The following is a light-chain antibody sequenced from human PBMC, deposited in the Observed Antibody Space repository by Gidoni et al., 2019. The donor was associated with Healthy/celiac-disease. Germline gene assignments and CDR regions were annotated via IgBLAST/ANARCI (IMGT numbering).Light chain of an antibody. V-gene: IGKV3-11*01. CDR2: DAS. CDR3: QQRSNWPPWT. CDR1: QRVSSY. J-gene: IGKJ1*01. Sequence: EIVLTQSPATLSLSPGERATLSCRASQRVSSYLAWYQQKPGQAPRLLLYDASNRATGIPARFSGSGSGTDFTLTSSSLEPEDFAVYYCQQRSNWPPWTFGQGTKVEIK.